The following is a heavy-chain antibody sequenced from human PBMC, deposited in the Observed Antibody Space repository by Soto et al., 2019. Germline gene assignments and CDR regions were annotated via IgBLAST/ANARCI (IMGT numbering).Heavy chain of an antibody. V-gene: IGHV4-39*01. J-gene: IGHJ4*02. CDR3: ARSHYTYGLRIDY. CDR2: VYWTGST. Sequence: PAETLSLTCSVSGDSITTNGYYWGWIRQPPGKGLQWIGNVYWTGSTFSHPSLTSRVFISVDTSKNEFSLRLTSVTAADTAVYYCARSHYTYGLRIDYRGPVTLVTVSS. D-gene: IGHD2-8*01. CDR1: GDSITTNGYY.